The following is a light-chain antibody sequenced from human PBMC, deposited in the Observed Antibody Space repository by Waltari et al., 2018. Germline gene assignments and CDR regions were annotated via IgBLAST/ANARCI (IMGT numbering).Light chain of an antibody. CDR3: NSRDSSGNHLV. Sequence: SSELTQDPAVSVALGQTVRITCQGDSLRSYYASWYQQKPGQAPVLVIYGKNNRPSGIPDRFAGSSAGKPASLTITGAQAEDEADYYCNSRDSSGNHLVFGGGTKLTVL. V-gene: IGLV3-19*01. CDR2: GKN. CDR1: SLRSYY. J-gene: IGLJ2*01.